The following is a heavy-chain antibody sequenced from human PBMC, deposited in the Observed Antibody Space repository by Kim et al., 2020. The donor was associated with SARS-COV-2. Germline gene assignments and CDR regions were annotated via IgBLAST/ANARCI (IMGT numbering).Heavy chain of an antibody. D-gene: IGHD3-10*01. Sequence: GGSLRLSCAASGFTFSSYAMHWVRQAPGKWLEWVAVISYDGSNKYYVDSVKGRFTISRDNSKNTLYLQMNSLRAEDTAVYYCARQYGSGSSYYYYGMDV. CDR2: ISYDGSNK. CDR3: ARQYGSGSSYYYYGMDV. CDR1: GFTFSSYA. J-gene: IGHJ6*01. V-gene: IGHV3-30*04.